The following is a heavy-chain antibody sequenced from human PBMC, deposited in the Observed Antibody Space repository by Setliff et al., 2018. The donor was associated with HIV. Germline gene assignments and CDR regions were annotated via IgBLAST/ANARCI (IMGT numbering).Heavy chain of an antibody. CDR2: MRYDDGRSE. Sequence: GGSLRLSCVASGFIFSSYGMHWVRQAPGKGLEWVAYMRYDDGRSEYYADSVKGRFTISRDNSQNTLYLQMNNVSAEGTALYFCARDPRTDSSYAWFDSWGQGTLVTVSS. CDR3: ARDPRTDSSYAWFDS. D-gene: IGHD6-6*01. J-gene: IGHJ5*01. CDR1: GFIFSSYG. V-gene: IGHV3-30*02.